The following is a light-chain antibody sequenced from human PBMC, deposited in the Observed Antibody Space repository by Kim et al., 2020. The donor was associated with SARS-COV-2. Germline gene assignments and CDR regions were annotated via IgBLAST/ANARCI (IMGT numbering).Light chain of an antibody. J-gene: IGLJ2*01. Sequence: GQKVTISGSGSSSKIGNNYVSWYPQLPGTAPKHLIYDNDKRPSGIPDRFSGSKSGTSATLGITGRQPGDEADYYCGTWDSSLSAAVFGGGTQLTVL. CDR3: GTWDSSLSAAV. V-gene: IGLV1-51*01. CDR2: DND. CDR1: SSKIGNNY.